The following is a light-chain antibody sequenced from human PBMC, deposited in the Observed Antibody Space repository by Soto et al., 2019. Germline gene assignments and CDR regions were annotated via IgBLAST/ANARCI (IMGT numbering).Light chain of an antibody. CDR2: EVS. CDR3: SSYTSSSTLV. CDR1: SSDVGGYNY. J-gene: IGLJ1*01. V-gene: IGLV2-14*01. Sequence: QSALTQPASVSGSPGQSITISCTGTSSDVGGYNYVSWYQQHPGKAPKLMIYEVSNRPSGVSNRFSGSKSGNTASLTISGLQDEDEADYYGSSYTSSSTLVFGTGTKLTVL.